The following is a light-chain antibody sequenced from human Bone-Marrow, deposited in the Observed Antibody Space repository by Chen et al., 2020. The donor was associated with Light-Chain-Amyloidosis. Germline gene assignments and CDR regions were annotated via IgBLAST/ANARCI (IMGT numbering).Light chain of an antibody. CDR3: QQYGTSPLT. CDR1: QSVHNNY. CDR2: HTS. Sequence: EIVLTQSQGTLSLSPGDRATLSCRASQSVHNNYVAWYQQRPDQPPTLLIFHTSTRAADIPDRFSGSGSETDFALAISSLEPEDFAVYFCQQYGTSPLTFGGGSKVEIK. V-gene: IGKV3-20*01. J-gene: IGKJ4*01.